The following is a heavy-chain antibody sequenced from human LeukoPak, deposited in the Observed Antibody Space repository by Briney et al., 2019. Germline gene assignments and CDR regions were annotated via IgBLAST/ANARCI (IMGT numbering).Heavy chain of an antibody. CDR3: ARDPQYNYAHFHY. D-gene: IGHD5-18*01. J-gene: IGHJ4*02. V-gene: IGHV3-48*03. CDR1: GFTFSSYE. CDR2: ISGSGSTI. Sequence: GGSLRLSCAASGFTFSSYEMNWVRQALGKGLGWVSYISGSGSTIYYADSVQGRFTISRDNAKNSLYLQINSLRAEDTAVYHCARDPQYNYAHFHYWGQGALVTVSS.